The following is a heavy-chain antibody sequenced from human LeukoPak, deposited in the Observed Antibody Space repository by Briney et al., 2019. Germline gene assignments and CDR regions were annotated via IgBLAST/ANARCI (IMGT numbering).Heavy chain of an antibody. CDR2: IYTDGSP. D-gene: IGHD3-10*01. V-gene: IGHV4-4*07. Sequence: SETLSLTCTVSGASISNFYWSWTRQPAGKGLEWIGRIYTDGSPRYNPSLKSRITMSIDTSKNQFSLKLTSVTAADTAVYYCARDRPPGSETYRLDYWGQGTLVTVSS. J-gene: IGHJ4*02. CDR3: ARDRPPGSETYRLDY. CDR1: GASISNFY.